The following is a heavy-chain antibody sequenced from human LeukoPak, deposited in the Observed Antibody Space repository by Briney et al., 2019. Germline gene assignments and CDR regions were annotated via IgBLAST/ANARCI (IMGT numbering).Heavy chain of an antibody. CDR3: ARYSSSWSRDDY. J-gene: IGHJ4*02. V-gene: IGHV4-59*12. CDR2: IYYSGST. Sequence: SETLSLTCTVSGGSISSYYWSWIRQPPGKGLEWIGYIYYSGSTNYNPSLKSRVTISVDTSKNQFSLKLSSVTAADTAVYYCARYSSSWSRDDYWGQGTLVTVSS. CDR1: GGSISSYY. D-gene: IGHD6-13*01.